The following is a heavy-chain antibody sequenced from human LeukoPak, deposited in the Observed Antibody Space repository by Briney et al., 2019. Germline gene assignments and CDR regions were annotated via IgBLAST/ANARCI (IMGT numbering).Heavy chain of an antibody. D-gene: IGHD3-10*01. J-gene: IGHJ3*02. V-gene: IGHV3-7*01. CDR1: GFTFSSYW. CDR3: ARDRGGATMVRGVISLGDDAFDI. Sequence: GGSLRLSCAASGFTFSSYWMSWVRQAPGKGLEWVANIKQDGSEKYYVDSVKGRFTISRDNAKNSLYLQMNSLRAEDTAVYYCARDRGGATMVRGVISLGDDAFDIWGQGTMVTVSS. CDR2: IKQDGSEK.